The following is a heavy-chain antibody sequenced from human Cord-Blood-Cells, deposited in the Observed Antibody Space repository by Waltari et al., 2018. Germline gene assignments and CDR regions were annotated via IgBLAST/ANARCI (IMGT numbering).Heavy chain of an antibody. D-gene: IGHD6-6*01. CDR3: ARAYSSSYYFDY. V-gene: IGHV4-39*01. CDR1: CCSISSSSYY. CDR2: IYYSGST. Sequence: QLQLQESGPGLVKPSETLSLTRTVSCCSISSSSYYRGWIRQPPGKGLEWIGSIYYSGSTYYNPSLKSRVTISVDTSKNQFSLKLSSVTAADTAVYYCARAYSSSYYFDYWGQGTLVTVSS. J-gene: IGHJ4*02.